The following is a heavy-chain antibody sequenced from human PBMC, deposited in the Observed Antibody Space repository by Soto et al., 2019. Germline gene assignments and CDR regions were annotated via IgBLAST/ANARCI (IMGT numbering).Heavy chain of an antibody. D-gene: IGHD5-12*01. CDR1: GYSFTTYW. J-gene: IGHJ4*02. Sequence: PGDSLKISCKGSGYSFTTYWIGWVRQMPGKGLEWMGIIYPGDSDTRYSPSFQGHVTISADKSISTAYLQWSSLKASDTAMYYCVRQTRDGYTGSDYLDYWGQGSLVTVSS. CDR2: IYPGDSDT. CDR3: VRQTRDGYTGSDYLDY. V-gene: IGHV5-51*01.